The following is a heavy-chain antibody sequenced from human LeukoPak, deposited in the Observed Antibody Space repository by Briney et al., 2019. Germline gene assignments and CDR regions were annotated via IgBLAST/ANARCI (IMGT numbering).Heavy chain of an antibody. CDR3: ARYLYDSEDY. J-gene: IGHJ4*02. V-gene: IGHV3-66*01. D-gene: IGHD3-3*01. CDR2: IYSGGST. Sequence: GGSLRLSCAASGFTVSSNYMSWVRQAPGKGLEWVSVIYSGGSTYYADSVKGRFTISRDNSKNTLYLQMNSLRAEDTAVYYVARYLYDSEDYGGQGTLVTVSS. CDR1: GFTVSSNY.